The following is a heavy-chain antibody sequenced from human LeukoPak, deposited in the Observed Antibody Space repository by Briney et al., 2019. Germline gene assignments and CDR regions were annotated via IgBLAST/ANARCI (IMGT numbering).Heavy chain of an antibody. V-gene: IGHV3-7*01. D-gene: IGHD3-10*02. CDR3: AELGITMIGGV. CDR1: GFTFSSYW. Sequence: GSLRLSCAASGFTFSSYWMSWVRQAPGRGLEWVANIKQDGSEKYYVDSVKGRFTISRDNAKNSLYLQMNSLRAEDTAVYYCAELGITMIGGVWGKGTTVTISS. CDR2: IKQDGSEK. J-gene: IGHJ6*04.